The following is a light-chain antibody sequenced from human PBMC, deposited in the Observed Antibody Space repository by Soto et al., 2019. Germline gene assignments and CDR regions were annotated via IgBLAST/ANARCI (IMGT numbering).Light chain of an antibody. CDR3: QQAYSFPIT. V-gene: IGKV1D-12*01. CDR1: QGIGRY. CDR2: TAS. J-gene: IGKJ5*01. Sequence: DIQLTQSPSSVSAPVGERVTITCRASQGIGRYLVWYQQKPGKAPKLLIYTASTLESGVPGRFSGSGSGTDFKLTISRLQPEDIATYYCQQAYSFPITFGQGTRLDIK.